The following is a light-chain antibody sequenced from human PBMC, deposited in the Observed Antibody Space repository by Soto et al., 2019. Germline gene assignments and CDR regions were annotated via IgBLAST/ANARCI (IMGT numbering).Light chain of an antibody. J-gene: IGKJ1*01. V-gene: IGKV1-5*01. CDR1: QNINAW. CDR3: QQYNNWPWT. CDR2: DVS. Sequence: DIQMTQAPSTLSASVGDRVTITCRASQNINAWLAWYQQKPGKAPKLLIYDVSTLHSGVPSRFSGSASGTEFTLTTSNLESDDFAVYYCQQYNNWPWTFGQGTKVDIK.